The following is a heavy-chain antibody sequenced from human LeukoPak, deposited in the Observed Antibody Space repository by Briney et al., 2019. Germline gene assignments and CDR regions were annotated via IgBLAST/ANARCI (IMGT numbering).Heavy chain of an antibody. CDR1: GGSFSGYQ. D-gene: IGHD6-19*01. J-gene: IGHJ4*02. CDR3: ARGARVGYSSGWSIDY. CDR2: INQSGST. Sequence: SETLSLTCAVCGGSFSGYQWSWIRQPPGKGLEWIGEINQSGSTNFNPSLKSRVTISVDTSKNQFSLKLRSVTAADTAVYNCARGARVGYSSGWSIDYWGQGTLVTVSS. V-gene: IGHV4-34*01.